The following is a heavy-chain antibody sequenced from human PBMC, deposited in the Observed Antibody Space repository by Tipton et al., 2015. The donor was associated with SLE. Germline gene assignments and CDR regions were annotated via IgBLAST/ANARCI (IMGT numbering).Heavy chain of an antibody. CDR3: ARDLSGSYYVPYYYGMDV. CDR2: IYHSGST. V-gene: IGHV4-30-2*01. Sequence: TLSLTCAVSGGSISSGGYSWSWIRQPPGKGLEWIGYIYHSGSTYYSPSLKSRVTISVDRSKNQFSLKLSSVTAADTAVYYCARDLSGSYYVPYYYGMDVWGQGTTVTVSS. D-gene: IGHD1-26*01. J-gene: IGHJ6*02. CDR1: GGSISSGGYS.